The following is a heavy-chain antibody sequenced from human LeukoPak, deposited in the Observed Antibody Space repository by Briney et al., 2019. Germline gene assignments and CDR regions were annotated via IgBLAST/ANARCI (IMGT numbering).Heavy chain of an antibody. CDR2: IIPIFGTA. V-gene: IGHV1-69*01. CDR1: GGTFISYA. Sequence: ASVKVSCKASGGTFISYAISWVRQAPGQGLEWMGGIIPIFGTANYAQKFQGRVTITADESTSTAYMELSSLRSEDTAVYYCARPEQPLSYYDFWSGSNRALDYWGQGTLVTVSS. CDR3: ARPEQPLSYYDFWSGSNRALDY. J-gene: IGHJ4*02. D-gene: IGHD3-3*01.